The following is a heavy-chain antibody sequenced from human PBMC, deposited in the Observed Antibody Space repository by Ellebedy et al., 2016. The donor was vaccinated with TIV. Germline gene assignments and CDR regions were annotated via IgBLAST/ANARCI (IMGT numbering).Heavy chain of an antibody. D-gene: IGHD6-19*01. CDR3: ARARGWYGSDGMDV. Sequence: GESLKISCAASGFTVSSNYMSWVRRAPWQGLGWVSVIYGGGNTDYAEHVEGRFTISRDNSKNTVYLQMNSLRAEDTAVYYCARARGWYGSDGMDVWGEGTTVTVSS. CDR1: GFTVSSNY. CDR2: IYGGGNT. V-gene: IGHV3-53*01. J-gene: IGHJ6*04.